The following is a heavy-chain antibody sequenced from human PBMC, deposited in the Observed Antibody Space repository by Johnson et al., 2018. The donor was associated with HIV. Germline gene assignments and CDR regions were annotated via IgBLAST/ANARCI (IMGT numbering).Heavy chain of an antibody. CDR3: ARRINYDSSGVHLGDSFDV. V-gene: IGHV3-30*02. Sequence: MQLVESGGGLVQPGGSLRVSCAASGFTFSNAWMSWVRQAPGKGLEWVAFIRYDGSSNFYPDSVKGRFTISRDNSKNTLYLQMNNLGPEDTAVYYCARRINYDSSGVHLGDSFDVWGQGTMVTVSS. D-gene: IGHD3-22*01. J-gene: IGHJ3*01. CDR2: IRYDGSSN. CDR1: GFTFSNAW.